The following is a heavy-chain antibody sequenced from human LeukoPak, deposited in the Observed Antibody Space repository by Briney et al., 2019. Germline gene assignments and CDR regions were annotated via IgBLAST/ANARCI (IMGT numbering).Heavy chain of an antibody. D-gene: IGHD6-25*01. V-gene: IGHV3-74*01. CDR3: ARRGYSSGWNRFDY. J-gene: IGHJ4*02. CDR1: GFTFSNYW. CDR2: INSDGSST. Sequence: GGSLRLSCAAPGFTFSNYWMHWVRQAPGKGLVWVSRINSDGSSTNYADSVKGRFTISRDNAKNSLYLQMNSLRAEDTAVYYCARRGYSSGWNRFDYWGQGTLVTVSS.